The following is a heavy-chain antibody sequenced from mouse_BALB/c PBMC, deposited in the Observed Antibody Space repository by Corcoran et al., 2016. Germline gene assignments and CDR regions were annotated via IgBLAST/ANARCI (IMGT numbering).Heavy chain of an antibody. CDR2: INPYNDGT. D-gene: IGHD1-1*01. Sequence: EVQLQQSGPVLVTPGTSVKLSCKASGYTFTSYVMHWVKQQPGQGLEWIGYINPYNDGTKYNEKFKGKATLTSDKSSSTAYMELSSLTSEDSAVYYCARDYGRSSYAMDYWGQGTSVTVSS. V-gene: IGHV1S136*01. J-gene: IGHJ4*01. CDR3: ARDYGRSSYAMDY. CDR1: GYTFTSYV.